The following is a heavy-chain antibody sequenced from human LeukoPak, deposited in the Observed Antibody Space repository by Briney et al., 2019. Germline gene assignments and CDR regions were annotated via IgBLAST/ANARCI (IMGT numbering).Heavy chain of an antibody. CDR3: AKGYSNYNYFDY. CDR1: GFTFSSYA. D-gene: IGHD4-11*01. Sequence: PGRSLRLSCAASGFTFSSYAMSWVRQAPGKGLEWVSAISGSGGSTYYADSVKGRFIISRDNSKNTLYLQMNSLRAEDTAVYYCAKGYSNYNYFDYWGQGTLVTVSS. V-gene: IGHV3-23*01. J-gene: IGHJ4*02. CDR2: ISGSGGST.